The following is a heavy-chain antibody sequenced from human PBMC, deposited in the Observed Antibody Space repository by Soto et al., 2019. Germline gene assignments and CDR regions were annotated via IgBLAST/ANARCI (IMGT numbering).Heavy chain of an antibody. D-gene: IGHD2-21*02. CDR2: IHPSGGGA. CDR1: GDTFTTYY. Sequence: QVQLVQSGAEVKKPGASVRVSCKASGDTFTTYYLHWGRQAPGQGLEWMGMIHPSGGGATYAQKFLGSLPLTRDTSTSKVFMELSSLRSDDTAVYYCARGGHITVVTASFDYWGQGTLVTVSS. CDR3: ARGGHITVVTASFDY. J-gene: IGHJ4*02. V-gene: IGHV1-46*03.